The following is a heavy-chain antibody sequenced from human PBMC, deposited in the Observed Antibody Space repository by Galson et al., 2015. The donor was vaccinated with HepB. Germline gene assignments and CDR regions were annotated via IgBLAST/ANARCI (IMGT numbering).Heavy chain of an antibody. J-gene: IGHJ4*02. Sequence: SVKVSCKASGYTFTSYGISWVRQAPGQGLEWMGWISAYNGNTNYAQKLQGRVTMTTDTSTSTAYMELRSLRSDDTAVYYCARGGGYCSSTSCYPAFDYWGQGTLVTVSS. CDR2: ISAYNGNT. CDR3: ARGGGYCSSTSCYPAFDY. D-gene: IGHD2-2*01. CDR1: GYTFTSYG. V-gene: IGHV1-18*01.